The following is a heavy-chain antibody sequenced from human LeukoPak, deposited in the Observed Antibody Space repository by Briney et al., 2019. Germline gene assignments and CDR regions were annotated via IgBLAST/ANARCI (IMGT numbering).Heavy chain of an antibody. CDR2: ISYDGSNK. D-gene: IGHD2-2*01. J-gene: IGHJ1*01. CDR1: GFTFSSYA. CDR3: ARVGVAWDIVVVPAAGYFQH. V-gene: IGHV3-30*04. Sequence: GGSLRLSCAASGFTFSSYAMHWVRQAAGKGLEWVAVISYDGSNKYYADSVKGRFTISRDNSKNTLYLQMNSLRAEDTAVYYCARVGVAWDIVVVPAAGYFQHWGQGTLVTVSS.